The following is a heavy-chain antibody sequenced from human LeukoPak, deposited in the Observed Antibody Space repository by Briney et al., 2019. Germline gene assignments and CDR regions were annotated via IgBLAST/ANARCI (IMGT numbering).Heavy chain of an antibody. CDR2: ISGSGGST. D-gene: IGHD4-17*01. J-gene: IGHJ4*02. Sequence: GGSLRLSCAASVFTFSSYAMSWVRQAPWKGLEWVSAISGSGGSTYYADSVKGRFTISRDNSKNTLYLQTNSLRAEDTAVYYCAKFSGYYGDSTFDYWGQGTLVTVSS. CDR1: VFTFSSYA. CDR3: AKFSGYYGDSTFDY. V-gene: IGHV3-23*01.